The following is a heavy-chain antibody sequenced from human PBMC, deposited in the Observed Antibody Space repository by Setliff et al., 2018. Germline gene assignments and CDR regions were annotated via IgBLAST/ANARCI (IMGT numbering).Heavy chain of an antibody. CDR2: INPSSGAT. CDR1: GYTLTELS. J-gene: IGHJ1*01. CDR3: ATYVGITYYYDSSGYPTHFQH. Sequence: ASVKVSCKVSGYTLTELSMHWVRQAPGQGLEWMGRINPSSGATIYAQKFQGRVTMTSDTSISTAYMELSRLRSDDTAVYYCATYVGITYYYDSSGYPTHFQHWGQGTLVTVSS. V-gene: IGHV1-2*06. D-gene: IGHD3-22*01.